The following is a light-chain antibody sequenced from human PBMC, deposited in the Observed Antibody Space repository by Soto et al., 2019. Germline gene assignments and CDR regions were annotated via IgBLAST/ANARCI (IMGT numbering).Light chain of an antibody. CDR3: CSYAGSYTYV. V-gene: IGLV2-11*01. J-gene: IGLJ1*01. Sequence: LTQPRSVSGSPGQSVTISCTGTSSDVGGHNYVSWYQQHPGKAPQLMIYDVTKRPSGVPDRFSGSRSGSTASLTISGLQAEDEADYYCCSYAGSYTYVFGTGTKVTVL. CDR1: SSDVGGHNY. CDR2: DVT.